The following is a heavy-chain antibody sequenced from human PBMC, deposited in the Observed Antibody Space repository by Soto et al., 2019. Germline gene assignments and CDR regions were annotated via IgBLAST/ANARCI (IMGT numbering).Heavy chain of an antibody. V-gene: IGHV3-23*01. CDR1: GFTFSSYA. J-gene: IGHJ4*02. CDR3: AKENGYSSSWFEFDY. Sequence: EVQLLESGGGLVQPGGSLRLSCAAAGFTFSSYAMSWVRQAPGKGLEWVSAISGSGGSTYYADSVKGRFTISRDNSQNTLYLQMNSLRAEDTAVYYCAKENGYSSSWFEFDYWGQGTLVTVSS. D-gene: IGHD6-13*01. CDR2: ISGSGGST.